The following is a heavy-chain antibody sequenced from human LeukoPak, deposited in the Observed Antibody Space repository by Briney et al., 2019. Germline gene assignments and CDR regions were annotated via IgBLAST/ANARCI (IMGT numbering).Heavy chain of an antibody. CDR2: ISSSGSTI. Sequence: GGSLRLSCAASGFTFSSYEMNWVRQAPGKGLEWVSYISSSGSTIHYADSVKGRFTISRDNAKKSLYLQMDSLRAEDTAVYYCAREGGDYGSGSYYAYWGQGTLVTVSS. CDR3: AREGGDYGSGSYYAY. CDR1: GFTFSSYE. J-gene: IGHJ4*02. D-gene: IGHD3-10*01. V-gene: IGHV3-48*03.